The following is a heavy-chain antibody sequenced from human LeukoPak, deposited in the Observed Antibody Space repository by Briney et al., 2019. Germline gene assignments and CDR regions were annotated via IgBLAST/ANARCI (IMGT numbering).Heavy chain of an antibody. Sequence: PGGSLRLSCAASGFTFDDYGMSWVRQAPGKGLEWVSGINWNGGSTGYADSVKGRFTISRDNAKNSLYLQMNSLRAEDTALYHCARDPRYCSGGSCSIREPDYYYYGMDVWGQGTTVTVSS. CDR3: ARDPRYCSGGSCSIREPDYYYYGMDV. CDR2: INWNGGST. CDR1: GFTFDDYG. D-gene: IGHD2-15*01. J-gene: IGHJ6*02. V-gene: IGHV3-20*01.